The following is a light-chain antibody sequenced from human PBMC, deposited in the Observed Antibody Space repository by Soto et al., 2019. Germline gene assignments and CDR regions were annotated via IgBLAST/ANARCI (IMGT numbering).Light chain of an antibody. Sequence: QSALTQPASVSGSPGQSITISCTGTSSDVGYYNYVSWYQHHPGKVPKLMIYEVSNRPSGVSNRFSGSKSGNTASLTISGLQAEDEADYYCSSYTTSSTQVFGGGTKSPS. CDR1: SSDVGYYNY. CDR3: SSYTTSSTQV. CDR2: EVS. J-gene: IGLJ3*02. V-gene: IGLV2-14*01.